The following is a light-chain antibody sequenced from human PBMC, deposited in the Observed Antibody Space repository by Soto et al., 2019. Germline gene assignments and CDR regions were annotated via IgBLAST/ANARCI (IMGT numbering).Light chain of an antibody. CDR1: SSDVGGYNF. CDR3: TSYAGGNNV. J-gene: IGLJ1*01. Sequence: QSALTQPPSASGSPGQSVTFSCTGTSSDVGGYNFVSWYQQYPGKVPKLMVYEVNKRPSGVPDRFSGSKSGNTASLTVSGLQAEDEADYYCTSYAGGNNVFGTGTKLTVL. V-gene: IGLV2-8*01. CDR2: EVN.